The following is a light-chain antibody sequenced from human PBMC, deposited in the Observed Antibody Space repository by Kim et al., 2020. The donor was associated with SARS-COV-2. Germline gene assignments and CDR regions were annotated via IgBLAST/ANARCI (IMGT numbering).Light chain of an antibody. J-gene: IGLJ1*01. CDR3: SSYTSSSTLEV. Sequence: QSITIYCTGISSDVGGYNYVSWYQQHPGKAPKLMIYVVSNRTSGVSNRSSGSKSGNTASLTISGLQAEDEADYYCSSYTSSSTLEVFGTGTKVTVL. CDR1: SSDVGGYNY. V-gene: IGLV2-14*03. CDR2: VVS.